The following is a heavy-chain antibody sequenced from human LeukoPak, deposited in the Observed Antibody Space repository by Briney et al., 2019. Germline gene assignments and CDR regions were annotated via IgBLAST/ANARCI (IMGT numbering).Heavy chain of an antibody. Sequence: GGSLRLSCAASGFIFSSYAMSWVRQAPGKGLEWVSGISGSGGSTYYADSVKGRFTISRDNSKNTLYLQMNSLRAEDTAVYYCASMVAATLHYFDYWGQGTLVTVSS. D-gene: IGHD2-15*01. J-gene: IGHJ4*02. CDR1: GFIFSSYA. CDR2: ISGSGGST. CDR3: ASMVAATLHYFDY. V-gene: IGHV3-23*01.